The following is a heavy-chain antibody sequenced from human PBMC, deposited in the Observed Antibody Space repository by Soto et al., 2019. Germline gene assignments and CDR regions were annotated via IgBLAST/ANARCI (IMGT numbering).Heavy chain of an antibody. V-gene: IGHV3-33*01. CDR2: IWYDGSIK. CDR1: GFTFSRYG. J-gene: IGHJ4*02. CDR3: AGEYDPGYYFDY. Sequence: PGGSLRLSCAASGFTFSRYGMQWVRQAPGKGLEWVAVIWYDGSIKYYGDSVKGRFTISRDNSKNTLYLQMNSLRAEDTAVYYCAGEYDPGYYFDYWGQGSLVTVSS. D-gene: IGHD3-3*01.